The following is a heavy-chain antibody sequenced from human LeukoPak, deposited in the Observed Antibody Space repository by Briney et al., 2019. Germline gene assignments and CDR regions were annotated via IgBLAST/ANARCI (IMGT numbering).Heavy chain of an antibody. Sequence: PGRSLRLSCAASGFSISSYTMNWVRQAPGKGLEWIAHISSTSSTIYYADSVKGRFTISRDNVKNSLYLQMHSLRAEDTAVYYCARIFDLWGQGTLVTVSS. V-gene: IGHV3-48*01. CDR2: ISSTSSTI. J-gene: IGHJ4*02. CDR1: GFSISSYT. D-gene: IGHD3-9*01. CDR3: ARIFDL.